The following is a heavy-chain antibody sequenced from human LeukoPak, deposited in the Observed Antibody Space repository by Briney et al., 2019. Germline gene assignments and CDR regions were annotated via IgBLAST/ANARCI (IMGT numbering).Heavy chain of an antibody. CDR3: AREGLKGVATMNYYYGMDV. Sequence: ASVKVSCKASGYTFISYGISWVRQATGQGLEWMGWVSVYNGNTNYAQKVQGRVTMTTDTSTSTAYMELRSLTSDDTAVYYCAREGLKGVATMNYYYGMDVWGQGTTVTVSS. CDR1: GYTFISYG. J-gene: IGHJ6*02. V-gene: IGHV1-18*01. D-gene: IGHD5-24*01. CDR2: VSVYNGNT.